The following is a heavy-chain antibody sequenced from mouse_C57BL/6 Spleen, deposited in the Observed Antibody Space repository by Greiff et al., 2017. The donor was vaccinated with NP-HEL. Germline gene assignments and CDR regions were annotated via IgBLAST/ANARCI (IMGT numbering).Heavy chain of an antibody. CDR2: IHPNSGST. CDR1: GYTFTSYW. CDR3: ARSYKGYFDY. J-gene: IGHJ2*01. Sequence: VQLQQSGAELVKPGASVKLSCKASGYTFTSYWMHWVKQRPGQGLEWIGMIHPNSGSTNYNEKFKSKATLTVDKSSSTAYMQLSSLTSEDSAVYYCARSYKGYFDYWGKGTTLTVSS. D-gene: IGHD1-3*01. V-gene: IGHV1-64*01.